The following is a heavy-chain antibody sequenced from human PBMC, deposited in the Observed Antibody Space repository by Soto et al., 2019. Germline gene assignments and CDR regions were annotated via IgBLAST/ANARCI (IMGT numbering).Heavy chain of an antibody. J-gene: IGHJ4*02. Sequence: QVQLVESGGGVVQPGRSLRLSCAASGFTFSSYGMHWVRQAPGKGLEWVAGIWYDGSNKYYADSVKGRFTISRDNSKNTLYLQMNSLRAEDTAVYYCARVLEGFLDYWGQGTLVTVSS. CDR3: ARVLEGFLDY. CDR2: IWYDGSNK. D-gene: IGHD3-10*01. CDR1: GFTFSSYG. V-gene: IGHV3-33*01.